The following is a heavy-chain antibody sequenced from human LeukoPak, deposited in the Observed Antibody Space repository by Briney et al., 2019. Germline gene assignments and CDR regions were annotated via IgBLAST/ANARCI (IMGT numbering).Heavy chain of an antibody. D-gene: IGHD3-22*01. V-gene: IGHV4-59*12. CDR1: GGSISGSH. J-gene: IGHJ1*01. Sequence: KPSETLFLTCTVSGGSISGSHWGWIRQPPGKGLEWIMSLYSTGTTEYNASLKSRVAMSVDTSKNQFSLKLSSVTAADTAVYYCARGDTTIVVVISEYFQHWGQGTLVTVSS. CDR3: ARGDTTIVVVISEYFQH. CDR2: LYSTGTT.